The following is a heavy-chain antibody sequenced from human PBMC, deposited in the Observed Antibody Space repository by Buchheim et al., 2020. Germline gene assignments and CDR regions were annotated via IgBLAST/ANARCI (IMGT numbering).Heavy chain of an antibody. CDR3: AKMEGGLTVTMCPDY. CDR1: GFTFSSYA. Sequence: EVQLLESGGGLVLPGGSLRLSCAASGFTFSSYAMSWVRQAPGKGLEWVSTLSGTGGSTYYADSVKGRFTISRDNSKNTLSLHMNSLRAEDTAIYYCAKMEGGLTVTMCPDYWGQGTL. D-gene: IGHD4-17*01. CDR2: LSGTGGST. V-gene: IGHV3-23*01. J-gene: IGHJ4*02.